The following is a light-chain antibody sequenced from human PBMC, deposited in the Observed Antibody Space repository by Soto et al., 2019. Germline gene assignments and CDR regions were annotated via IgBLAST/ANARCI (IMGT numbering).Light chain of an antibody. V-gene: IGLV2-23*02. CDR3: CSYAAGSTFV. J-gene: IGLJ7*01. CDR1: SSDVGSFNL. CDR2: EAT. Sequence: QSVLTQPASVSGSPGQSITISCTGTSSDVGSFNLVSWYQQHPDKAPKLIIYEATKRPSGISDRFSGSKSGNTASLTISGLQTEDEADYYCCSYAAGSTFVFGGGTQLTVL.